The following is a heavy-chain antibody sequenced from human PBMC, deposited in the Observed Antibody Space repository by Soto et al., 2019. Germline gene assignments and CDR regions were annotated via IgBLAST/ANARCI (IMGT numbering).Heavy chain of an antibody. D-gene: IGHD2-21*02. Sequence: SETLSLTCTVSGGSVSSSSYYWGWVRQPPGKGLEWIGSVYYSGSTYYNPSLESRVTISVDKSKNQFSLKLMSLSAANTAVYYCGRREGLPKISYYFEYWGQGAWVPVSS. V-gene: IGHV4-39*01. CDR2: VYYSGST. J-gene: IGHJ4*02. CDR1: GGSVSSSSYY. CDR3: GRREGLPKISYYFEY.